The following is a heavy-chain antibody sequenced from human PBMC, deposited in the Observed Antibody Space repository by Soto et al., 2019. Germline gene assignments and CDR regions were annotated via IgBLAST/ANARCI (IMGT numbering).Heavy chain of an antibody. CDR1: GFTFSSYA. J-gene: IGHJ6*02. Sequence: GGSLRLSCAASGFTFSSYAMSWVRQAPGKGLEWVSAISGNGGTTYYVDSVKGRFTLSRDNSKNTLYLLMNSLRAEDTAVYYCAKAIAAAGYYYYYGLDVWGQGTTVTVSS. V-gene: IGHV3-23*01. CDR3: AKAIAAAGYYYYYGLDV. D-gene: IGHD6-13*01. CDR2: ISGNGGTT.